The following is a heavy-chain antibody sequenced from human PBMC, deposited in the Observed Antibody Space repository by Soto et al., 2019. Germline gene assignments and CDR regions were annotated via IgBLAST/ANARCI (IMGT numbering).Heavy chain of an antibody. CDR2: SRSKANSYAT. J-gene: IGHJ5*02. CDR3: TRDLLENNWFDP. V-gene: IGHV3-73*01. D-gene: IGHD1-26*01. Sequence: GGSLRLSCAASGFIFSGSAIHWVRQASGKGLEWVGRSRSKANSYATAYAASVKGRFTISRDDSTNTAYLQMNSLKSEDTAVYYCTRDLLENNWFDPWGQGTLVTVSS. CDR1: GFIFSGSA.